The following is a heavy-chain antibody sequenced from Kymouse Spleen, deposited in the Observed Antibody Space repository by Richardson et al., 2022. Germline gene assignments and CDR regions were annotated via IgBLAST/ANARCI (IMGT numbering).Heavy chain of an antibody. D-gene: IGHD3-10*01. Sequence: QVQLQQWGAGLLKPSETLSLTCAVYGGSFSGYYWSWIRQPPGKGLEWIGEINHSGSTNYNPSLKSRVTISVDTSKNQFSLKLSSVTAADTAVYYCARITMVRGVSMDVWGQGTTVTVSS. CDR3: ARITMVRGVSMDV. CDR1: GGSFSGYY. J-gene: IGHJ6*02. CDR2: INHSGST. V-gene: IGHV4-34*01.